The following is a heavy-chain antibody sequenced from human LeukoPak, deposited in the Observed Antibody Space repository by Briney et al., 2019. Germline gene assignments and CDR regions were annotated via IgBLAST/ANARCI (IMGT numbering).Heavy chain of an antibody. D-gene: IGHD2-2*01. CDR1: GGSISSYY. Sequence: PSETLSLTCTVSGGSISSYYWSWIRQPAGKGLEWIGRIYTSGSTNYNPSLKSRVTMSVDTSKNQFSLKLSSVTAADTAVYYCARDRDIVVVPAARFSAFDIWGQGSMVTVSS. J-gene: IGHJ3*02. V-gene: IGHV4-4*07. CDR3: ARDRDIVVVPAARFSAFDI. CDR2: IYTSGST.